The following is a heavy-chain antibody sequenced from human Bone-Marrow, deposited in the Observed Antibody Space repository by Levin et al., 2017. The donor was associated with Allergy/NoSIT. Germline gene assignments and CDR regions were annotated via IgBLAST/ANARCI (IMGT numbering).Heavy chain of an antibody. J-gene: IGHJ4*02. V-gene: IGHV4-30-4*01. CDR3: GRIDSSGLLYYFDH. CDR2: IYYSGTA. CDR1: GDSITSGDYF. D-gene: IGHD2-15*01. Sequence: SSETLSLTCTVSGDSITSGDYFWGWIRQPPGMGLQWIAYIYYSGTAYYNPSLKSRLTMSVDTSKTQFSLRLTSVSAAEQAVYFCGRIDSSGLLYYFDHWGQGILVTVSS.